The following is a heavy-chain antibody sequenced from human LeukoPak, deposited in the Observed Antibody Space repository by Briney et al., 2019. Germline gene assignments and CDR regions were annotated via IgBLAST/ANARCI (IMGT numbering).Heavy chain of an antibody. D-gene: IGHD6-6*01. CDR1: GFTFSSYA. Sequence: GGSLSLSCAASGFTFSSYAMSWVRQAPGKGLEWVSAISGSGGSTYYADSVKGRFTISRDNAKNSLYLQMNSLRAEDTAVYYCARDRPASSPRQGRFDYWGQGTLVTVSS. CDR2: ISGSGGST. J-gene: IGHJ4*02. CDR3: ARDRPASSPRQGRFDY. V-gene: IGHV3-23*01.